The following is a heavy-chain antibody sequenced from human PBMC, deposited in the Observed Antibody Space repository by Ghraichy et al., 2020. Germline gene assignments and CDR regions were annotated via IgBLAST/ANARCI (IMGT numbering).Heavy chain of an antibody. CDR3: AREGRPLFCSGSSCFFYYFDY. D-gene: IGHD2-15*01. J-gene: IGHJ4*02. Sequence: ASVKVSCRASGYTFTDYYIHWVRQAPGQGLEWMGWINPNTGDTKFAQKFQGRVTMTRDTSISTAYMDLSWLGSDDTAVYYCAREGRPLFCSGSSCFFYYFDYWGQGTLVTVSS. CDR1: GYTFTDYY. V-gene: IGHV1-2*02. CDR2: INPNTGDT.